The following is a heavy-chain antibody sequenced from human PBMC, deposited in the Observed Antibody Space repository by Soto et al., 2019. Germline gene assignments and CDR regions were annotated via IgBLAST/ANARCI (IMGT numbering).Heavy chain of an antibody. CDR2: ISGSGDTT. CDR3: AKTVPGTKY. J-gene: IGHJ4*02. Sequence: GGSLRLSCAASGFTFSSYAMSWVRQAPGKGLEWVSGISGSGDTTYYADSVKGRFTISRDNSKNTPYLQMNSLGAEDTAVYYCAKTVPGTKYWGQGTLVTVSS. CDR1: GFTFSSYA. V-gene: IGHV3-23*01. D-gene: IGHD6-19*01.